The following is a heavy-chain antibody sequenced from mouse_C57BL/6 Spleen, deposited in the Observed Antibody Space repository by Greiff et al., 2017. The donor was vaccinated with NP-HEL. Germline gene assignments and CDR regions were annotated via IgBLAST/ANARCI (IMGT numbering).Heavy chain of an antibody. D-gene: IGHD4-1*01. CDR1: GYTFTSYW. CDR2: IHPNSGST. CDR3: ATANWDVGFDY. J-gene: IGHJ2*01. Sequence: QVQLQQPGAELVKPGASVKLSCKASGYTFTSYWMHWVKQRPGQGLEWIGMIHPNSGSTNYNEKFKSKATLTVDKSSSTAYMQLSSLTSEVSAVYYCATANWDVGFDYWGQGTTLTVSS. V-gene: IGHV1-64*01.